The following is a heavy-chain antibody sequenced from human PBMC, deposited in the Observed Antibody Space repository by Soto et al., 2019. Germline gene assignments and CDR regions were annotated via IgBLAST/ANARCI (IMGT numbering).Heavy chain of an antibody. CDR1: GGTFSSYA. CDR2: IIPIFGTA. CDR3: RAVAGTHDAFDI. J-gene: IGHJ3*02. Sequence: QVPLVQSGAEVKKPGSSVKVSCKASGGTFSSYAISWVPQAPGQGLEWMGGIIPIFGTANYAQKFQGRVTITADESTSTAYMELSSLRSEDTAVYYCRAVAGTHDAFDIWGQGTMVTVSS. V-gene: IGHV1-69*01. D-gene: IGHD6-19*01.